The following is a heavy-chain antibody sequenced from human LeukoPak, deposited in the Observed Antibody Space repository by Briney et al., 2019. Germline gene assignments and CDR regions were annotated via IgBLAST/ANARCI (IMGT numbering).Heavy chain of an antibody. Sequence: PGGSLRLSCAASGFTFSIYWMTWVRQAPGKGLEWVANIKEDGSEKNYVDSMKGRFTISRDNAKNSLYLQMSSLRAEDTAVYYCARYYYNDNGYSEDAFDLWGQGTMVTVSS. D-gene: IGHD3-22*01. CDR3: ARYYYNDNGYSEDAFDL. CDR2: IKEDGSEK. J-gene: IGHJ3*01. V-gene: IGHV3-7*01. CDR1: GFTFSIYW.